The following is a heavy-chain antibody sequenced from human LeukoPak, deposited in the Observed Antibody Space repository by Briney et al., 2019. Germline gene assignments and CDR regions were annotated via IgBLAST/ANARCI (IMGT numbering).Heavy chain of an antibody. J-gene: IGHJ6*03. CDR1: GFTSRGYA. V-gene: IGHV3-23*01. CDR2: ISGTGGST. CDR3: GPPGDSSGWQVTPGYYYYMDV. D-gene: IGHD6-19*01. Sequence: GGSLRLSCAASGFTSRGYALTWVRDAPGKGVEWGSAISGTGGSTYYADSVKGRFTISRDNSKNTLHLQMNSLRAQETAVYYCGPPGDSSGWQVTPGYYYYMDVWGKGTTVTVSS.